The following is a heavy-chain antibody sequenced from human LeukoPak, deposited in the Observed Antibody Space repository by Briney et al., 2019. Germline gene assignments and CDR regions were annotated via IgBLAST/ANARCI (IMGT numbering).Heavy chain of an antibody. Sequence: SETLSLTCTVSGYSISSGYYWGWIRQPPGKGLEWIGSIYHSGSTYYNPSLKSRVTISVDTSKNQFSLKLSSVTAADTAVYYCAILRGYSYGYTDYWGQGTLVTVSS. CDR2: IYHSGST. J-gene: IGHJ4*02. CDR3: AILRGYSYGYTDY. V-gene: IGHV4-38-2*02. CDR1: GYSISSGYY. D-gene: IGHD5-18*01.